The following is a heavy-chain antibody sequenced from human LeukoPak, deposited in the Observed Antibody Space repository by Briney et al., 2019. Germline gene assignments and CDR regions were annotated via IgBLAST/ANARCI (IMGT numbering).Heavy chain of an antibody. CDR3: ARAYRGYPAFDI. Sequence: GGSLRLSCAAAGFTFSSYAMHWVRQAPGKGLEWVAVISYDGSNKYYADSVKGRFTISRDNSKNTLYLQMNSLRAEDTAVYYCARAYRGYPAFDIWGQGTMVTVSS. V-gene: IGHV3-30-3*01. CDR1: GFTFSSYA. J-gene: IGHJ3*02. CDR2: ISYDGSNK. D-gene: IGHD3-16*02.